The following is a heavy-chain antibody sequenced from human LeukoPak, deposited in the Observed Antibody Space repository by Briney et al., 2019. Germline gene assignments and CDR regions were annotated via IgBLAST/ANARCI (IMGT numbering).Heavy chain of an antibody. J-gene: IGHJ3*02. CDR3: ARDTSIFGVVNGVGAFDI. Sequence: ASETLSLTCTVSDGSISSYYWSWIRQPPGKGLEWTGYIYYSGSTNYNPSLKSRVTISVDTSKNQFSLKLSSVTAADTAVYYCARDTSIFGVVNGVGAFDIWGQGTMVTVSS. CDR1: DGSISSYY. CDR2: IYYSGST. V-gene: IGHV4-59*01. D-gene: IGHD3-3*01.